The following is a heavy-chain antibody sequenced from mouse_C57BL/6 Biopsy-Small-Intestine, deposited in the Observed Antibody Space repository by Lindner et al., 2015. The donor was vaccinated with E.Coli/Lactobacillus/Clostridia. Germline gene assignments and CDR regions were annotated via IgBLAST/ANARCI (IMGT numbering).Heavy chain of an antibody. CDR3: ARGGDYDGFAY. V-gene: IGHV1-54*01. CDR2: INPGSGGT. CDR1: GYAFTNYL. Sequence: QESGAELVRPGTSVKVSCKASGYAFTNYLIEWVKQRPGQGLEWIGVINPGSGGTNYNEKFKGKATLTADKSSSTAYMQLSSLTSEDSAVYFCARGGDYDGFAYWGQGTLVTVSA. J-gene: IGHJ3*01. D-gene: IGHD2-4*01.